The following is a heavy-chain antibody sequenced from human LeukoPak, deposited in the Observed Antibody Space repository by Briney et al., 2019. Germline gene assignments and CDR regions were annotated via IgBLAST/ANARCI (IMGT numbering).Heavy chain of an antibody. CDR2: VSGDGGTT. CDR3: AKEEPAGSTDY. V-gene: IGHV3-64*01. J-gene: IGHJ4*02. CDR1: GFIFSSYP. D-gene: IGHD1-14*01. Sequence: GGSLRLSCVASGFIFSSYPMHWVRQAPGKGLEYVSVVSGDGGTTYYTKSVKGRFTISRDNSKNTLYLQMGSRREEDMAVYYCAKEEPAGSTDYWGQGTLVTVSS.